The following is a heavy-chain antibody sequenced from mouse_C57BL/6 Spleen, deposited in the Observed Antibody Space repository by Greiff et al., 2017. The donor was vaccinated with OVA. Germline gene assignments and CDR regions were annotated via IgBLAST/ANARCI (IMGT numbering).Heavy chain of an antibody. CDR3: ARSTTVVPFDY. J-gene: IGHJ2*01. V-gene: IGHV1-31*01. CDR2: IYPYNGVS. D-gene: IGHD1-1*01. CDR1: GYSFTGYY. Sequence: DVKLVESGPELVKPGASVKISCKASGYSFTGYYMHWVKQSHGNILDWIGYIYPYNGVSSYNQKFKGKATLTVDKSSSTAYMELRSLTSEDSAVYYCARSTTVVPFDYWGQGTTLTVSS.